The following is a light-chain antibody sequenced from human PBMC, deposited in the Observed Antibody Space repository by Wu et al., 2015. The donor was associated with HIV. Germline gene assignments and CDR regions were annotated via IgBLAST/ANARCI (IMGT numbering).Light chain of an antibody. CDR3: LQYGDSPRA. CDR1: QSVTSSY. J-gene: IGKJ1*01. CDR2: GAS. V-gene: IGKV3-20*01. Sequence: EIVLTQSPGTLSLSPGIRVALSCRASQSVTSSYLAWYQQRPGQAPRLLIYGASSRATGIPDRFSGSGSGTDFTLTISRLEPEDFAVYFCLQYGDSPRAFGQGTKVEIE.